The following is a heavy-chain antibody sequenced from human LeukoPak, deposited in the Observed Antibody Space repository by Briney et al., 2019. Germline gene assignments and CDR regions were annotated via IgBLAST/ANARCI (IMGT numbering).Heavy chain of an antibody. J-gene: IGHJ6*02. D-gene: IGHD2-2*01. CDR3: ARGVGSASYYGMDV. Sequence: PAETLRLSCAASGLTVRTNSMGWVRQPPGKGLEWVAVIWYDGSNKYYADSVKGRFTISRDKSKNTLYLQMNSLRAEDTGVYYCARGVGSASYYGMDVWGQGTTVTVSS. CDR1: GLTVRTNS. V-gene: IGHV3-33*08. CDR2: IWYDGSNK.